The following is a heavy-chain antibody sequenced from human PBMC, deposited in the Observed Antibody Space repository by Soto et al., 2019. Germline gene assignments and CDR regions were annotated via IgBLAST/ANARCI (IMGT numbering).Heavy chain of an antibody. J-gene: IGHJ4*02. V-gene: IGHV1-18*01. CDR1: GYTFTSYG. D-gene: IGHD3-10*01. CDR3: ARVYRITMVRGELSEY. Sequence: QVQLVQSGAEVKKPGASVKVSCKASGYTFTSYGISWVRQAPGQGLEWMGWISAYNGNTNYAQKLQGRVTMTTDTSTSLGCVELRSLRSDDTAVYYCARVYRITMVRGELSEYWGQGTLVTVSS. CDR2: ISAYNGNT.